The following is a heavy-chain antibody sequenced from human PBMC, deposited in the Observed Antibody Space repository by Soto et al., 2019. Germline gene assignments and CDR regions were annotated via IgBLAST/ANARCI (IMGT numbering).Heavy chain of an antibody. CDR1: GYTFTRYG. V-gene: IGHV1-18*01. CDR2: ISSNNGYT. Sequence: ASVKVSCKASGYTFTRYGTSWVRQAPGQGLEGMGWISSNNGYTNYARKLQGRVTMTTDTSTSTGHMELRSLTSDDTAIYYCARGLTSLSLLDWFDPWGQGTLVTVSS. J-gene: IGHJ5*02. D-gene: IGHD6-6*01. CDR3: ARGLTSLSLLDWFDP.